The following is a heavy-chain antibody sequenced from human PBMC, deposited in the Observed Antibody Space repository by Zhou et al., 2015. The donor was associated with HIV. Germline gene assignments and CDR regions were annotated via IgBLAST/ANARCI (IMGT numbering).Heavy chain of an antibody. V-gene: IGHV1-69*08. CDR3: ARDRDYGDYLGMDV. CDR2: IIPILGIA. D-gene: IGHD4-17*01. Sequence: QVQLVQSGAEVKKPGSSVKVSCKASGGTFSSYTISWVRQAPGQGLEWMGRIIPILGIANYAQKFQGRVTITADKSTSTAYMELSSLRSEDTAVYYCARDRDYGDYLGMDVWGQGTTVTVSS. J-gene: IGHJ6*02. CDR1: GGTFSSYT.